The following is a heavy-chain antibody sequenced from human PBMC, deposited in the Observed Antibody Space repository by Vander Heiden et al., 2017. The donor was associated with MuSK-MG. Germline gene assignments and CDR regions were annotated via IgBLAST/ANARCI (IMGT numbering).Heavy chain of an antibody. Sequence: QVQLVQSGAELKKPGASVKVSCEASGFTFTSYNINWVRQATGQGLEWMGWMNPHSGNTGYAPKLQGRITITRNTSISTAYMELSSLISEDTAVYYCTRSPGGGSYYYYMDVWGQGTTVTVSS. CDR3: TRSPGGGSYYYYMDV. V-gene: IGHV1-8*03. CDR1: GFTFTSYN. D-gene: IGHD6-25*01. CDR2: MNPHSGNT. J-gene: IGHJ6*03.